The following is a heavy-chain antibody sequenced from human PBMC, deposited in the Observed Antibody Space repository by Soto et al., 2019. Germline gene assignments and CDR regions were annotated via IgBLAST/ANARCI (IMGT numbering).Heavy chain of an antibody. D-gene: IGHD5-18*01. CDR3: VGDQDVHTPMVHGNY. CDR2: ISSSKTT. CDR1: GITFSSYS. V-gene: IGHV3-48*02. Sequence: EVQLVESGGGLVQPGESLRLSCTASGITFSSYSMNWVRQAPGKGLEWLLYISSSKTTYADSVKGRFTISRDNAKNSVYLQMNSLRDEDTAVYYCVGDQDVHTPMVHGNYGGRGTRVTVSS. J-gene: IGHJ4*02.